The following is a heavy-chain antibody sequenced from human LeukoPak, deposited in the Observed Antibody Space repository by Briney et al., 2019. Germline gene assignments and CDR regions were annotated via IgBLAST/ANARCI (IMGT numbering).Heavy chain of an antibody. Sequence: GSLRLSCAASGFTFSSSAMSWVRQAPGKGLEWVSGISSSRDDTAYADSVKGRFTISRDNSKNTLYLQMNSLRAEDTAIYYCAKKNSGLYPFDFWGQGTLGIVSS. J-gene: IGHJ4*02. CDR1: GFTFSSSA. V-gene: IGHV3-23*01. D-gene: IGHD4-23*01. CDR2: ISSSRDDT. CDR3: AKKNSGLYPFDF.